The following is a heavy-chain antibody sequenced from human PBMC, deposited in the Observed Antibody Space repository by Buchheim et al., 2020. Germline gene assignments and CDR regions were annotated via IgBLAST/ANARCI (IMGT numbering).Heavy chain of an antibody. CDR3: ATDYGGNQWGSGMDV. V-gene: IGHV3-33*01. D-gene: IGHD4-23*01. J-gene: IGHJ6*02. Sequence: QVQLVESGGGVVQPGRSLRLSCAASGFTFSSYGMHWVRQAPGKGLEGVAVIWYDGSNKYYADSVKGRFTISRDNSKNTLYLQMNSLRAEDTAVYYCATDYGGNQWGSGMDVWGQGTT. CDR1: GFTFSSYG. CDR2: IWYDGSNK.